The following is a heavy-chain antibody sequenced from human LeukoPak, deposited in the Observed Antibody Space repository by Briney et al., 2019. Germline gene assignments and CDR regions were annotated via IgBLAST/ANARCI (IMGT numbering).Heavy chain of an antibody. D-gene: IGHD1-26*01. J-gene: IGHJ4*02. CDR3: ARVWSGSLGSSPRGPFDY. CDR2: INPSGGST. Sequence: ASVKVSCKAFGYTFTSNYMHWVRQAPGQGLEWMGIINPSGGSTSYAQKFQGRVTMTRDMSTSTVYMELSSLRSEDTAVYYCARVWSGSLGSSPRGPFDYWGQGTLVTVSS. V-gene: IGHV1-46*01. CDR1: GYTFTSNY.